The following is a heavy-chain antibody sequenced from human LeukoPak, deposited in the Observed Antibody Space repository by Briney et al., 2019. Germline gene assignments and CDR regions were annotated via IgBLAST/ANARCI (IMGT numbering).Heavy chain of an antibody. V-gene: IGHV3-23*01. J-gene: IGHJ4*02. CDR1: GFTFSSYA. D-gene: IGHD5-12*01. Sequence: GGSLRLSCAASGFTFSSYAMSWVRQAPGKGLEWVLAISGSGGSTYYADSVKGRFTISRDNSKNTLYLQMNSLRAEDTAVYYCARGPSGYHNTGGQGTLVTVSS. CDR2: ISGSGGST. CDR3: ARGPSGYHNT.